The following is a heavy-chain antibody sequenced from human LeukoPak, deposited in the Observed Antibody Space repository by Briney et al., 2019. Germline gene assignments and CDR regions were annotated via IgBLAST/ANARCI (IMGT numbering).Heavy chain of an antibody. CDR2: IRSKAYGGTT. V-gene: IGHV3-49*04. D-gene: IGHD6-13*01. Sequence: GRSLRLSCTASGFTFGDYDMSWVRQAPGKGLGWVGFIRSKAYGGTTEYAASVKGRFTISRDDSKSIAYLQMNSLKTEDTAVYYCTRDESVSSLVRYYYYGMDVWGQGTTVTVSS. CDR3: TRDESVSSLVRYYYYGMDV. J-gene: IGHJ6*02. CDR1: GFTFGDYD.